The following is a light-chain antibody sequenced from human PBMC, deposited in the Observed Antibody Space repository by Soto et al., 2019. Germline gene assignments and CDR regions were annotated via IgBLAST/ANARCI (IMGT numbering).Light chain of an antibody. J-gene: IGKJ5*01. Sequence: DIQMPPSPSTLSASVGARVTITCRASQSVSTWLAWYQQKPGKAPKLLIYGASTLQSGVPSRFSGSGSGTDYTLTISSLQPEDFATYYCQQSYRTPTVGKGKRLEIK. CDR3: QQSYRTPT. V-gene: IGKV1-39*01. CDR2: GAS. CDR1: QSVSTW.